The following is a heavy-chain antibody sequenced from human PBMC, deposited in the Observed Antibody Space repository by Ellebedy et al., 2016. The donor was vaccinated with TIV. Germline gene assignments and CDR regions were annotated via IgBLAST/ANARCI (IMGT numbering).Heavy chain of an antibody. V-gene: IGHV1-69*06. CDR2: ISPLYGAP. CDR1: RGTFSSFV. J-gene: IGHJ6*02. Sequence: SVKVSCXASRGTFSSFVISWVRQAPGQGLEWMGVISPLYGAPYYAQKFQGRVTITADKKTNTVYMQLSSLRSEDTAIYYCARDVADYYGMDVWGQGTTVTVSS. CDR3: ARDVADYYGMDV.